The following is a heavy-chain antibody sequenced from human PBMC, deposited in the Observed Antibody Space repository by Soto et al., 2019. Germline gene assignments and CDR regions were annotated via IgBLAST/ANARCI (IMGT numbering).Heavy chain of an antibody. D-gene: IGHD6-13*01. CDR2: ISGSGGST. Sequence: GGSLRLSCAASGFTFSSYAMSWVRQAPGKGLEWVSAISGSGGSTYYADSVKGRFTISRDNSKNTLYLQMNSLRAEDTAVYYCAKGYGSSWYRGYFDYWGQGTLVTVSS. J-gene: IGHJ4*02. CDR3: AKGYGSSWYRGYFDY. V-gene: IGHV3-23*01. CDR1: GFTFSSYA.